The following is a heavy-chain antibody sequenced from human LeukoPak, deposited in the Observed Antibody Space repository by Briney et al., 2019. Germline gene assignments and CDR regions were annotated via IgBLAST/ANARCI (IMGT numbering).Heavy chain of an antibody. CDR3: ARDRKSYGTYYYYGMDV. CDR2: IYYSGST. CDR1: GGSVSSGSYY. J-gene: IGHJ6*02. V-gene: IGHV4-61*01. Sequence: SETLSLTCTVSGGSVSSGSYYWSWIRQPPGKGLEWIGYIYYSGSTNYNPSLKSRVTISVDTSKDQFSLKLSSVTAADTAVYYCARDRKSYGTYYYYGMDVWGQGTTVTVSS. D-gene: IGHD1-26*01.